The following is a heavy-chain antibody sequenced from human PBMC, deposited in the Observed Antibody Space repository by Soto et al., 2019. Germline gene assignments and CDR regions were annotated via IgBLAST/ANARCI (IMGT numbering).Heavy chain of an antibody. CDR2: FSTDGSWT. J-gene: IGHJ3*01. V-gene: IGHV3-74*01. CDR3: ARPRGTANSAFAL. D-gene: IGHD2-21*02. CDR1: EFTFSNHW. Sequence: EVQLVESGGDLVQSGGSLRLSGAACEFTFSNHWMCWVRHPPGKGLGGVSRFSTDGSWTDYGDSVKDRFTIARDNAKNTRYLQMNSLRADDTAVYFWARPRGTANSAFALWGQGTMVTVSS.